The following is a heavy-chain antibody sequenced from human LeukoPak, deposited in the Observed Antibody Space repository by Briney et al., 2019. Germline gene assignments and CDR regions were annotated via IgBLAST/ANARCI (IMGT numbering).Heavy chain of an antibody. CDR2: IYYSGST. CDR3: ARDLSGFDY. J-gene: IGHJ4*02. V-gene: IGHV4-59*01. D-gene: IGHD6-25*01. Sequence: SETLSLTCTASGGSISSYYWSWIRQPPGKGLEWIGYIYYSGSTNYNPSRKSRVTISVDTSRNQFSLKLSSVTAADTAVYYCARDLSGFDYWGQGTLVTVSS. CDR1: GGSISSYY.